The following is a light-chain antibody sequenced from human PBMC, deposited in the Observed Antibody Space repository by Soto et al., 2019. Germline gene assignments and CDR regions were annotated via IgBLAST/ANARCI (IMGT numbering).Light chain of an antibody. J-gene: IGLJ2*01. V-gene: IGLV2-14*01. CDR3: SSYTSSSPRRVV. CDR1: SSDVGGYNY. CDR2: DVS. Sequence: QSVLTQPASVSGSPGQSITISCTGTSSDVGGYNYVSWYQQHPGKAPKLMIYDVSNRPSGVSNRFSGSKSGNTASLTISGLQAEDEADYYCSSYTSSSPRRVVFGGGTELTVL.